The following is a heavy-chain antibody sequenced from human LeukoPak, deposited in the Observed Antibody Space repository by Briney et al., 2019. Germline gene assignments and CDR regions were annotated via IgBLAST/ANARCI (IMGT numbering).Heavy chain of an antibody. CDR2: INPNSGGT. D-gene: IGHD3-10*01. J-gene: IGHJ4*02. V-gene: IGHV1-2*02. CDR3: AMDPDYYGSGSYQFDY. CDR1: GYTFTGYY. Sequence: ASVKVSCKASGYTFTGYYMHWVRQAPGQGPEWMGWINPNSGGTNYAQKFQGRVTMTRDTSISTAYMELSRLRSDDTAVYYCAMDPDYYGSGSYQFDYWGQGTLVTVSS.